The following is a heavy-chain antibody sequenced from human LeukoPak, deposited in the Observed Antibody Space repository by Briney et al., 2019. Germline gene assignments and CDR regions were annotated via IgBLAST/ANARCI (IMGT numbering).Heavy chain of an antibody. CDR2: ISGSGGST. CDR3: ARGMTTVTTEFDY. J-gene: IGHJ4*02. CDR1: GFTFSSYA. Sequence: PGGSLRLSCATSGFTFSSYAMSWVRQAPGKGLEWVSAISGSGGSTYYADSVKGRFTISRDNSKNTLYLQMNSLRAEDTAVYYCARGMTTVTTEFDYWGQGTLVTVSS. D-gene: IGHD4-11*01. V-gene: IGHV3-23*01.